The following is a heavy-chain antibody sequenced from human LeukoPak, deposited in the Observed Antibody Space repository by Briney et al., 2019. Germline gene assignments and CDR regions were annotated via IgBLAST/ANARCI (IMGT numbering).Heavy chain of an antibody. D-gene: IGHD3-10*01. Sequence: GGSLRLSCGASGFTFSNYGMLWVRQAPGKGLEWVAFIRYDGNNKLYAGSMKGRFTISRDNSKNTLYLQMNSLRAEDTAVYYCAQNPRPVTYYYGSGSQLTYYYYYYYYMDVWGKGTTVTISS. CDR3: AQNPRPVTYYYGSGSQLTYYYYYYYYMDV. V-gene: IGHV3-30*02. CDR2: IRYDGNNK. CDR1: GFTFSNYG. J-gene: IGHJ6*03.